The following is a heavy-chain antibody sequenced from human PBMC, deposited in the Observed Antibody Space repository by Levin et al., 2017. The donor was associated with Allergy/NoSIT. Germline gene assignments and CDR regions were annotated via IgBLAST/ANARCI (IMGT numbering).Heavy chain of an antibody. Sequence: PGGSLRLSCAASGFTFDDYAMHWVRQAPGKGLEWVSGISWNSGSKDYADSVKGRFSISRDNAKNSLYLQMNSLRAEDTALYYCAKDLSLGAFEYFQHWGQGTLVTVSS. CDR1: GFTFDDYA. CDR3: AKDLSLGAFEYFQH. V-gene: IGHV3-9*01. J-gene: IGHJ1*01. D-gene: IGHD3-16*01. CDR2: ISWNSGSK.